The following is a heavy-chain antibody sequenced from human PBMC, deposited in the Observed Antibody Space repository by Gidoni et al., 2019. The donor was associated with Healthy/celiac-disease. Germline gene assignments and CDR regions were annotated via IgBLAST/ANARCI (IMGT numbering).Heavy chain of an antibody. J-gene: IGHJ6*02. D-gene: IGHD2-15*01. CDR1: GSTFSSYG. Sequence: QVQLVASGGGVVQPGRSLRLSCAASGSTFSSYGMHWVRQAPGKGLEWVAVISYDGSNKYYADSVKGRFTISRDNSKNTLYLQMNSLRAEDTAVYYCANLAATYYYYYGMDVWGQGTTVTVSS. CDR2: ISYDGSNK. CDR3: ANLAATYYYYYGMDV. V-gene: IGHV3-30*18.